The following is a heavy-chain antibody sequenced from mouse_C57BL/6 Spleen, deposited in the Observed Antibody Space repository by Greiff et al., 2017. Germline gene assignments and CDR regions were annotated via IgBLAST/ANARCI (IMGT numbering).Heavy chain of an antibody. Sequence: EVKVVESGGGLVQPGGSLKLSCAASGFTFSDYGLHWVRQAPEKGLAWVAYISSRSSTIYSADTVKGRFTTSGDNAKNTLFLQMTSLRSEDTAMYYCAREGETYYCDYGGQCTTLTVSA. V-gene: IGHV5-17*01. J-gene: IGHJ2*01. CDR3: AREGETYYCDY. CDR2: ISSRSSTI. CDR1: GFTFSDYG.